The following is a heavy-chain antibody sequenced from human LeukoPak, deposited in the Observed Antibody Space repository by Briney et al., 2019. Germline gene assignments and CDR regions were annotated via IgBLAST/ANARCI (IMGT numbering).Heavy chain of an antibody. CDR1: GFTFSDYD. CDR3: ARGSCGTINCYERLNGLDV. V-gene: IGHV3-13*01. J-gene: IGHJ6*02. CDR2: LHISGDT. D-gene: IGHD2-2*01. Sequence: GGSLRLSCAASGFTFSDYDMHWVRQAPGKGLEWGSSLHISGDTHYEGSMQGRFTVSRDNAKNSFYLQMSGLRAGDTALYYCARGSCGTINCYERLNGLDVWGRGTTVTVSS.